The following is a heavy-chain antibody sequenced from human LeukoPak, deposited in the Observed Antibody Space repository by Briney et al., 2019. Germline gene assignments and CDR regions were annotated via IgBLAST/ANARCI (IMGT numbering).Heavy chain of an antibody. CDR1: GFTFSSYW. J-gene: IGHJ4*02. V-gene: IGHV3-74*01. CDR3: ARDRYDRSGYYDY. CDR2: INSDGSTT. Sequence: GGSLRLSCAASGFTFSSYWMHWVRQAPGKGLVWVSRINSDGSTTNYADSVKGRFTISRDNAKNTLYLQMNSLRAEDTAVYYCARDRYDRSGYYDYWGQGTLVTVSS. D-gene: IGHD3-22*01.